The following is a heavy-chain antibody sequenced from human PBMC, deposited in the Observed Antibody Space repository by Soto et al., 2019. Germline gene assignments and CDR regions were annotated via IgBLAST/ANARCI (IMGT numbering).Heavy chain of an antibody. V-gene: IGHV3-23*01. D-gene: IGHD6-6*01. Sequence: PGGSLSLSCAASGFTFSSYAMSWVRHAPGKGLEWVSAISGSGGSTYYADSVKGRFTISRDNSKNTLYLQMHSLRAEDTAVYYCAKEASSSPNYFDYWGQGTLVTVSS. CDR3: AKEASSSPNYFDY. CDR2: ISGSGGST. CDR1: GFTFSSYA. J-gene: IGHJ4*02.